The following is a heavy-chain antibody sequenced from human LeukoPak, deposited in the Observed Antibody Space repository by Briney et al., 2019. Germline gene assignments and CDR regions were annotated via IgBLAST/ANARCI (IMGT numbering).Heavy chain of an antibody. CDR3: AREVDGGGLRWLGGQGPHAFDI. J-gene: IGHJ3*02. V-gene: IGHV3-66*01. Sequence: PGGSLRLSCAASGFTVSSNYMTWVRQAPGKGLEWVSVIYSGGSTYYADAVKGRFTISRDNSKNTLYLQMNSLRVEDTAVYYCAREVDGGGLRWLGGQGPHAFDIWGQGTMVTVSS. CDR1: GFTVSSNY. D-gene: IGHD3-10*01. CDR2: IYSGGST.